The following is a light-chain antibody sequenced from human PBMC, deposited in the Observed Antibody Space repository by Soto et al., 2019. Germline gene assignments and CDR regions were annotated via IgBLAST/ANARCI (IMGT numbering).Light chain of an antibody. CDR2: DVS. Sequence: QSALTQPASVSGSPGQSITISCTGTSSDVGGYNYVSWYQQYPGKVPKLIIFDVSNRPSGVSNRFSGSKSGNTASLPISGLQAEDEADYYCSSYTINLGVFGTGTKVTV. J-gene: IGLJ1*01. CDR1: SSDVGGYNY. V-gene: IGLV2-14*01. CDR3: SSYTINLGV.